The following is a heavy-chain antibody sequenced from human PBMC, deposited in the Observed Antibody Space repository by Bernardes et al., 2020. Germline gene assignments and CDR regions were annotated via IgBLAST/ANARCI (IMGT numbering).Heavy chain of an antibody. CDR1: GGSISSYY. V-gene: IGHV4-59*01. CDR2: IYYSGST. CDR3: ARVPGSGPSPFDP. J-gene: IGHJ5*02. Sequence: SETLSLTCTVSGGSISSYYWSWIRQPPGKGLEWIGYIYYSGSTNYNPSLKSRVTISVDTSKNQFSLKLSSVTAADTAVYYCARVPGSGPSPFDPWDQGTLVTVSS. D-gene: IGHD2-2*01.